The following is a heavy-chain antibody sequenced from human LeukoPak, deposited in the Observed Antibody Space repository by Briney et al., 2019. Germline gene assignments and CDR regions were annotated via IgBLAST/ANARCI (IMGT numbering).Heavy chain of an antibody. J-gene: IGHJ4*02. CDR2: IYYSGST. CDR3: ARWEGYFDY. CDR1: GGSISSSSYY. V-gene: IGHV4-39*01. Sequence: SETLPLTCTVSGGSISSSSYYWGWIRQPPGKGLEWIGSIYYSGSTYYNPSLKSRVTISVDTSKNQFSLKLSSVTAADTAVYYCARWEGYFDYWGQGTLVTVSS. D-gene: IGHD1-26*01.